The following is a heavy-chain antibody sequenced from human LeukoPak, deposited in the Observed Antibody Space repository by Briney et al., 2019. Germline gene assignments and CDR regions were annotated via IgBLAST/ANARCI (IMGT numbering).Heavy chain of an antibody. V-gene: IGHV3-30*18. CDR1: GFTFSSYG. CDR2: ISYDGSNK. D-gene: IGHD5-18*01. Sequence: GGSLRLSCAASGFTFSSYGMHWVRQAPGRGLEWVAVISYDGSNKYYADSVKGRFTISRDNSKNTLYLQMNSLRAEDTAVYYCAKDASRFQLYSYGYHPFGYWGQGTLVTVSS. J-gene: IGHJ4*02. CDR3: AKDASRFQLYSYGYHPFGY.